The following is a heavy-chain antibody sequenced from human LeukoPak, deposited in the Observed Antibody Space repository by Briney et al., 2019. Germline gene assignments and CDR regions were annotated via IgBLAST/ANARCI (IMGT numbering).Heavy chain of an antibody. Sequence: ASVKVSCKASGGTFSSYAISWVRQAPGQGLEWMGGIIPIFGTANYAQKFQGRVTITMDESTSTAYMELSSLRSEDTAVYYCAIDYGGNVRYYYYMDVWGKGTTVTVSS. D-gene: IGHD4-23*01. J-gene: IGHJ6*03. CDR2: IIPIFGTA. CDR3: AIDYGGNVRYYYYMDV. V-gene: IGHV1-69*05. CDR1: GGTFSSYA.